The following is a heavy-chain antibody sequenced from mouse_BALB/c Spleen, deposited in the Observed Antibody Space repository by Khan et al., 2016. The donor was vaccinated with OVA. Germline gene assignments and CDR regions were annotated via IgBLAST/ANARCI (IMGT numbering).Heavy chain of an antibody. J-gene: IGHJ3*01. CDR2: IDPENGDT. V-gene: IGHV14-1*02. D-gene: IGHD2-3*01. CDR1: GFNIKDYY. Sequence: VHVKQSGAELVRPGALVKLSCKASGFNIKDYYMHWVKQRPEQGLVWIGRIDPENGDTIYDPKFQGKASITSDTSSNTAYLQLSSLTSEDTAAYYCARDGYYPWFDVWGQGTLVTVSA. CDR3: ARDGYYPWFDV.